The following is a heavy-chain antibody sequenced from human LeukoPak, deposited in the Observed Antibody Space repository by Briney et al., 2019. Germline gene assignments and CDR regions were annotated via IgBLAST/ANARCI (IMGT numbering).Heavy chain of an antibody. Sequence: PGGSLRLSCAASGFTFSSYSMNWVRQAPGKGLGWVSSISSSSSYIYYADSVKGRFTISRDNAKNSLYLQMNSLRAEDTAVYYCARALWSGELLSSPYFDYWGQGTLVTVSS. V-gene: IGHV3-21*01. D-gene: IGHD3-10*01. CDR2: ISSSSSYI. CDR3: ARALWSGELLSSPYFDY. CDR1: GFTFSSYS. J-gene: IGHJ4*02.